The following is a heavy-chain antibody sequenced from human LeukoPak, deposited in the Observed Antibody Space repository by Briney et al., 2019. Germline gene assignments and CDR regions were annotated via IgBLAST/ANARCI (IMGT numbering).Heavy chain of an antibody. CDR1: GFTFSSYA. Sequence: PGGSLRLSCAASGFTFSSYAMTWVRQAPGKGLEWVSAISASGGSTYYADSVKGRFTISRDNSKNTLYLQMNSLRAEDTAVYFCAKDEEVTGTNLGLIFDAFDIWGQGTMVTVSS. D-gene: IGHD1-20*01. CDR2: ISASGGST. V-gene: IGHV3-23*01. CDR3: AKDEEVTGTNLGLIFDAFDI. J-gene: IGHJ3*02.